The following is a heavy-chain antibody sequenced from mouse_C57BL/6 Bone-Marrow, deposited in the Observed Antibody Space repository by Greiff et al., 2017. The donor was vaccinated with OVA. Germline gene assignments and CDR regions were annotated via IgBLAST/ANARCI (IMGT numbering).Heavy chain of an antibody. CDR3: TRSAFAY. CDR1: GYTFTSYW. V-gene: IGHV1-5*01. Sequence: VQLQQSGTVLARPGASVKMSCTTSGYTFTSYWMHWVKQRPGQGLEWIGAIYPGNSDTSYNQKFKGKAKLTAVTSASTAYMELSSLTNEDSAVYYCTRSAFAYWGQGTLVTVSA. CDR2: IYPGNSDT. J-gene: IGHJ3*01.